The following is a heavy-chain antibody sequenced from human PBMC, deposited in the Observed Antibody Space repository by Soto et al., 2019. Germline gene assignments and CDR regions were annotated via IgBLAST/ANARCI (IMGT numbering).Heavy chain of an antibody. D-gene: IGHD2-15*01. CDR1: GGSVNSGSYY. V-gene: IGHV4-61*01. Sequence: QVQLQESGPGLVKPSETLSLTCTVSGGSVNSGSYYWSWIRQPPGKGLEWIGNIYYSGSTIYNPSLNSRVTXXLXTXRTQFSLKLPSVTAADTAVYYCAREQRSIVSPWFAPWGQGTLVTVSS. J-gene: IGHJ5*02. CDR2: IYYSGST. CDR3: AREQRSIVSPWFAP.